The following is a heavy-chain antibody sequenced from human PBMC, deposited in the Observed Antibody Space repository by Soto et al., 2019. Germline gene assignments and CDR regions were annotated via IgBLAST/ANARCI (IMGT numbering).Heavy chain of an antibody. J-gene: IGHJ2*01. V-gene: IGHV4-34*01. CDR3: ARVRRIRSYWYFDL. Sequence: QVQLQQWGAGLLKPSETLSLTCAVYGGSFSDYYWSWIRQPPGKGLEWIGEIHHSGDTNYNPSLTSRVTISVDTSKNQFSLKLSSVTAADTAVYYCARVRRIRSYWYFDLWGRGTLVTVSS. CDR1: GGSFSDYY. CDR2: IHHSGDT. D-gene: IGHD3-10*01.